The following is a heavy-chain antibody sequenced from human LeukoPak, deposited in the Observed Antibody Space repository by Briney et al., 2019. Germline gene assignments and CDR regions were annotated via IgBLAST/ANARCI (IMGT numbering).Heavy chain of an antibody. CDR2: MNPNSGNT. D-gene: IGHD3-22*01. Sequence: ASVKVSCKASGYTFTSYDINWVRQPTGQGLEWMGWMNPNSGNTGYAQKFQGRVTITRNTSISTAYMELSSLRSEDTAVYYCARVAYDSSGSPLDYWGQGTLVTVSS. J-gene: IGHJ4*02. CDR1: GYTFTSYD. V-gene: IGHV1-8*03. CDR3: ARVAYDSSGSPLDY.